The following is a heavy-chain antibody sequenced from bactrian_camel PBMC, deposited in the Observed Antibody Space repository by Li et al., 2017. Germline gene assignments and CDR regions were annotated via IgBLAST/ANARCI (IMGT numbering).Heavy chain of an antibody. J-gene: IGHJ4*01. Sequence: HVQLVESGGGSVQSGGSLRLSCAASEYTCNTYCMGWLRQVPGKERERVASIDGVGSTWYAASVKGRFTISRDNAKNMVYLEMNNLKPEDTAMYYCVRDPVEGCSVIEGGGVGTQVTVS. CDR1: EYTCNTYC. V-gene: IGHV3S9*01. CDR3: VRDPVEGCSVIEG. CDR2: IDGVGST.